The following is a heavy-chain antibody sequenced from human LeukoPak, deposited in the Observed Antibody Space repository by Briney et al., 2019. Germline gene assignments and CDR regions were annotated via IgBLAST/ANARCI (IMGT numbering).Heavy chain of an antibody. J-gene: IGHJ4*02. D-gene: IGHD1-26*01. CDR3: ARCGQWELPHAFDY. CDR2: IYHSGST. V-gene: IGHV4-30-2*01. CDR1: GGSISSGGYY. Sequence: PSETLSLTCTVSGGSISSGGYYWSWIRQPPGKGLEWIGYIYHSGSTYYNPSLKSRVTISVDRSKNQFSPKLSSVTAADTAVYYCARCGQWELPHAFDYWGQGTLVTVSS.